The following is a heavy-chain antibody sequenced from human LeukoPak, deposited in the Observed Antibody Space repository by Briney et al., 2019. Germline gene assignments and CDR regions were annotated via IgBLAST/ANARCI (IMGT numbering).Heavy chain of an antibody. CDR2: ISINGSTI. CDR1: GFTFSDYY. D-gene: IGHD3-3*01. J-gene: IGHJ4*02. V-gene: IGHV3-11*04. CDR3: ARGTYDFWSGYPDSFDY. Sequence: GGSLRLSCAASGFTFSDYYMSWIRQAPGKGLEWVSYISINGSTIYYAHSVKGRFTISRDNAKNSLYLQMNSLRAEDTAVYYCARGTYDFWSGYPDSFDYWGQGTLVTVSS.